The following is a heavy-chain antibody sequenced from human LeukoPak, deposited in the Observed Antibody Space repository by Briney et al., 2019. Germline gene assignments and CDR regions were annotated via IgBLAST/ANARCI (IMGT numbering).Heavy chain of an antibody. CDR1: GYTFTSYA. V-gene: IGHV1-3*01. CDR2: INAGNGNT. CDR3: ARSPDYYDSSGYN. Sequence: ASVKVSCKASGYTFTSYAMHWVRQAPGQRLEWMGWINAGNGNTKYSQKFQGRVTITRDTSASTAYMELSSLRSEDTAVYYCARSPDYYDSSGYNWGQGTLVTVSS. J-gene: IGHJ4*02. D-gene: IGHD3-22*01.